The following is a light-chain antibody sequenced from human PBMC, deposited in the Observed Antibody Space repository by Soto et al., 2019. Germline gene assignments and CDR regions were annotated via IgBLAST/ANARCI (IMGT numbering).Light chain of an antibody. Sequence: QSVLTQPPSVSGAPGQRVTISCTGSSSNIGGGSDVHWYQPLPGTAPKLLIYANTNRPSGVPDRLSGSKSGTSASLAISGLQAEDEADYYCQSYDSSLSGWVFGGGTKLTVL. V-gene: IGLV1-40*01. CDR2: ANT. J-gene: IGLJ3*02. CDR3: QSYDSSLSGWV. CDR1: SSNIGGGSD.